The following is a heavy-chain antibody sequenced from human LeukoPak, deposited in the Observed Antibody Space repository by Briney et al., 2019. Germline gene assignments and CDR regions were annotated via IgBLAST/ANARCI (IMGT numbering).Heavy chain of an antibody. Sequence: SETLSLTCTVSGGSISSYYWSWIRQPPGKGLEWIGYIYYSGSTNYNPSLKSRVTISVDTSKNQFSLKLSSVTAADTAVYYCARTKNTYYDILTGYFNYYYYYMDVWGKGTTVTISS. CDR2: IYYSGST. CDR1: GGSISSYY. J-gene: IGHJ6*03. D-gene: IGHD3-9*01. CDR3: ARTKNTYYDILTGYFNYYYYYMDV. V-gene: IGHV4-59*01.